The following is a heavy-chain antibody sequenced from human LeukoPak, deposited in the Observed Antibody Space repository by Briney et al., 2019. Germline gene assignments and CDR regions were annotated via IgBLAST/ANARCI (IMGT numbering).Heavy chain of an antibody. D-gene: IGHD6-19*01. Sequence: GGSLTLSCVASGFTFANSAMHWVRQAPGKGLEWVTFISFDWSAKYYGGPRKGRFANSKKNSKNTLFLEMSQLGIQETGVYFCVEERDKAGYFRYWGQGILVTVSS. CDR2: ISFDWSAK. CDR3: VEERDKAGYFRY. V-gene: IGHV3-30*18. CDR1: GFTFANSA. J-gene: IGHJ4*02.